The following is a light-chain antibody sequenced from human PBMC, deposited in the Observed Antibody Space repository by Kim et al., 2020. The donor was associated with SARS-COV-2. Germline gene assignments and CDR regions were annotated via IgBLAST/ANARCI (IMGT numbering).Light chain of an antibody. V-gene: IGLV1-40*01. Sequence: RVTIPCTGGSPNIVAGYDVPWYQQLPGPAPNLLIYGNSNRPSGVPDRFSGSKSGTSASLAITGLQAEDEADYYCQSYDSSLSGWVFGGGTKLTVL. CDR1: SPNIVAGYD. CDR2: GNS. CDR3: QSYDSSLSGWV. J-gene: IGLJ3*02.